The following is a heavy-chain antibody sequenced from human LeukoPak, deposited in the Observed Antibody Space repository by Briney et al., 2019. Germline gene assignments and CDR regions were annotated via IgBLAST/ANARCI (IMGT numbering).Heavy chain of an antibody. D-gene: IGHD3-22*01. Sequence: GAAVEVFCKSSGYPFNVHYMHWVPQAPGKGLVWMENHNPNCGGKNYAQMFQRRVNKTRGTSIRTAYTELSRLGSDDTGLYYCAREERYYGSSGYYVQRWGQGTLVIVSS. V-gene: IGHV1-2*03. CDR2: HNPNCGGK. CDR3: AREERYYGSSGYYVQR. J-gene: IGHJ1*01. CDR1: GYPFNVHY.